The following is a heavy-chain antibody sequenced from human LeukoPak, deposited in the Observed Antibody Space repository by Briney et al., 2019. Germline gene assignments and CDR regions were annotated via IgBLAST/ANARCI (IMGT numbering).Heavy chain of an antibody. V-gene: IGHV4-38-2*02. J-gene: IGHJ4*02. Sequence: SETLSLTCTVSGYSISSGYYWGWIRQPPGKGLEWIGSIYHSGSTYYNPSLKSRVTISVDTSKNQFSLKLSSVTAADTAVYYCASVDYDYVWGSYRFDYWGQGTLVTVSS. CDR3: ASVDYDYVWGSYRFDY. D-gene: IGHD3-16*02. CDR2: IYHSGST. CDR1: GYSISSGYY.